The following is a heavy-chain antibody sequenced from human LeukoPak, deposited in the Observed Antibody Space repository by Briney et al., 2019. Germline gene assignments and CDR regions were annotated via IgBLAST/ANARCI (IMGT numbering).Heavy chain of an antibody. Sequence: SETLSLTCAVYGGSFSGYYWSWIRQPPGRGLEWIGEINHSGSTNYNPSLKSRVTISVDTSKNQFSLKLSSVTAADTAVYYCARDVFYCSSTSCYARRLQPNWFDPWGQGTLVTVSS. CDR2: INHSGST. CDR3: ARDVFYCSSTSCYARRLQPNWFDP. V-gene: IGHV4-34*01. J-gene: IGHJ5*02. CDR1: GGSFSGYY. D-gene: IGHD2-2*01.